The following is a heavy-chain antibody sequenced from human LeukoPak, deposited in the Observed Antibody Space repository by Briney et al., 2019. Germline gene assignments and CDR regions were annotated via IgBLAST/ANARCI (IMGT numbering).Heavy chain of an antibody. J-gene: IGHJ4*02. CDR3: ARLNTLDY. CDR2: NNPSSGGT. Sequence: ASLKVSCKASGYTFTGYYIHWVRQAPGQGIEWMGWNNPSSGGTDCAKKFLGRVTMTRETSISTAYMELNRLRSDDTAVYYCARLNTLDYWGQGTLVTVSS. CDR1: GYTFTGYY. D-gene: IGHD1/OR15-1a*01. V-gene: IGHV1-2*02.